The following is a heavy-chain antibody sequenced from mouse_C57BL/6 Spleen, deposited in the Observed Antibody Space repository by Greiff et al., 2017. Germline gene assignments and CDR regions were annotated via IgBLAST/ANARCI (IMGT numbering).Heavy chain of an antibody. J-gene: IGHJ1*03. Sequence: QVHVKQSGAELARPGASVKMSCKASGYTFTSYTMHWVKQRPGQGLEWIGYINPSSGYTKYNQKFKDKATLTADKSSSTAYMQLSSLTSEDSAVYYCARDYGNYPPYFDVWGTGTTVTVSS. CDR1: GYTFTSYT. D-gene: IGHD2-1*01. CDR2: INPSSGYT. V-gene: IGHV1-4*01. CDR3: ARDYGNYPPYFDV.